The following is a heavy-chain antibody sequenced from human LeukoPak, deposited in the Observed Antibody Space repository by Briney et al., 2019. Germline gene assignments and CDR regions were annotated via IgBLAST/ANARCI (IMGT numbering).Heavy chain of an antibody. Sequence: PSETLSLTCTVSGGSISSYYWSWIRQPPGKGLEWIGYIYYSGSTNYNPSLKSRVTISVDTSKNQFSLKLSSVTAADTAVYYCARGKAMIEGYFDYWGQGTLVTVSS. CDR2: IYYSGST. V-gene: IGHV4-59*01. CDR3: ARGKAMIEGYFDY. D-gene: IGHD3-16*01. CDR1: GGSISSYY. J-gene: IGHJ4*02.